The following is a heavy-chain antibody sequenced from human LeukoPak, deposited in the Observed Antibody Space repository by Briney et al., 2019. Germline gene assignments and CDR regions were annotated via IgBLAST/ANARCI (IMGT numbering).Heavy chain of an antibody. CDR3: ARGIVVVVAATHHRFDP. Sequence: PSETLSLTCAVYGGSFSGYYWSWIRQPPGKGLEWIGEINHSGSTNYNPSLKSRVTISVDTSKNQFSLKLSSVTAADTAVYYCARGIVVVVAATHHRFDPWGQGTLVTVSS. CDR1: GGSFSGYY. D-gene: IGHD2-15*01. CDR2: INHSGST. J-gene: IGHJ5*02. V-gene: IGHV4-34*01.